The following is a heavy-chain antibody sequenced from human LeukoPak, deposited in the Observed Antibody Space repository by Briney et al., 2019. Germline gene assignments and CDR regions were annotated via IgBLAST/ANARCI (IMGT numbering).Heavy chain of an antibody. D-gene: IGHD3-3*01. Sequence: SETLSLTCTVSGGSISSGSYYWSWIRQPAGKGLEWIGRIYTSGSTNYNPSLKSRVTISVDTSKNQFSLKLSSVTAADTAVYYCAKEKSYDFWSGYYTGNYFDYWGQGTLVTVSS. V-gene: IGHV4-61*02. CDR1: GGSISSGSYY. CDR3: AKEKSYDFWSGYYTGNYFDY. CDR2: IYTSGST. J-gene: IGHJ4*02.